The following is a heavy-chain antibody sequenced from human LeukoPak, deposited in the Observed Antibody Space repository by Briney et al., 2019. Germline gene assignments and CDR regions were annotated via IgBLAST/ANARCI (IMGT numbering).Heavy chain of an antibody. CDR1: GGSISSGGYY. J-gene: IGHJ3*02. Sequence: PSETLSLTCTVSGGSISSGGYYWSWIRQHPGKGPEWIGYIYYSGSAYYNPSLKSRVTISIDTSKNQFSLKLSSVTAADTAVYYCARVPLAYCGGDCYTNAFDIWGQGTMVTVSS. CDR2: IYYSGSA. D-gene: IGHD2-21*02. CDR3: ARVPLAYCGGDCYTNAFDI. V-gene: IGHV4-31*03.